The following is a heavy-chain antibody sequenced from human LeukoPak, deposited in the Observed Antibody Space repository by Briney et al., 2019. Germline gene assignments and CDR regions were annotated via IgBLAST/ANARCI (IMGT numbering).Heavy chain of an antibody. D-gene: IGHD3-10*01. V-gene: IGHV4-34*01. CDR1: GFTFSNAW. J-gene: IGHJ5*02. CDR3: ARLGLLWFGASLTPGFDP. Sequence: GSLRLSCAASGFTFSNAWMSWVRQAPGKGLEWVGEINHSGSTNYNPSLKSRVTISVDTSKNQFSLKLSSVTAADTAVYYCARLGLLWFGASLTPGFDPWGQGTLVTVSS. CDR2: INHSGST.